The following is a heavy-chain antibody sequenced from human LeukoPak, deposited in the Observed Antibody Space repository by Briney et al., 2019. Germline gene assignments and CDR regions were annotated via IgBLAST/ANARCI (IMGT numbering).Heavy chain of an antibody. CDR1: RGTFSSYA. CDR2: IIPIFGTA. D-gene: IGHD2-2*01. J-gene: IGHJ5*02. Sequence: SVKVSCKASRGTFSSYAISWVRQAPGQGLEWMGGIIPIFGTANYAQKFQGRVTITADESTSTAYMELSSLRSEDTAVYYCARQIVVVPAAILGWFDPWGQGTLVTVSS. V-gene: IGHV1-69*13. CDR3: ARQIVVVPAAILGWFDP.